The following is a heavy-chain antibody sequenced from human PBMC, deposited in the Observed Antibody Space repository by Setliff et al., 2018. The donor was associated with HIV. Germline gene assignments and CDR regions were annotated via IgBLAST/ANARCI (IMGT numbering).Heavy chain of an antibody. CDR2: IRYDGSNV. V-gene: IGHV3-30*02. CDR1: GFLFSSYG. D-gene: IGHD1-26*01. J-gene: IGHJ3*02. Sequence: GESLKISCAASGFLFSSYGLHWVRQAPRRGLEWVAFIRYDGSNVHYADSVKGRFTISRDNSKNTLYLQMNSLRPEDTAVYYCAKDALALRASALGATSASDIWGQGTMVTVS. CDR3: AKDALALRASALGATSASDI.